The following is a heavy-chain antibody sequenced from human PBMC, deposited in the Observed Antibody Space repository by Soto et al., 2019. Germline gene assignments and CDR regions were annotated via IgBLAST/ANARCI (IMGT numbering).Heavy chain of an antibody. CDR1: GGSISSGGYS. V-gene: IGHV4-30-2*01. J-gene: IGHJ4*02. Sequence: KPSETLSLTCAVSGGSISSGGYSWSWIRQPPGKGLEWVGYIYHFGSTYYNPSLRSRVTISVDRSKNQFSLKLNSMTAADTAVYYCASRANYGDYVAYWGQGTLVTVSS. CDR3: ASRANYGDYVAY. CDR2: IYHFGST. D-gene: IGHD4-17*01.